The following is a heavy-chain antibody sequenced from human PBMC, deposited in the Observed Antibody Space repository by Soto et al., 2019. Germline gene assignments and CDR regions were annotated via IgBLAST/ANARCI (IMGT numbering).Heavy chain of an antibody. Sequence: PGGSLRLSCAASGFTFSSYAMSWVRQAPGKGLEWVSAISGSGGSTYYADSVKGRFTISRDNSKNTLYLQMNSLRAEDTAVYYCAKDPPPAGYDFWSGYYQRGWPTWFDPWGQGTLVTVSS. CDR1: GFTFSSYA. CDR3: AKDPPPAGYDFWSGYYQRGWPTWFDP. V-gene: IGHV3-23*01. J-gene: IGHJ5*02. D-gene: IGHD3-3*01. CDR2: ISGSGGST.